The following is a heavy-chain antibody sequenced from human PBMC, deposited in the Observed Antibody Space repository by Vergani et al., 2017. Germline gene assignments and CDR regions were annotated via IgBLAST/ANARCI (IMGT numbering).Heavy chain of an antibody. CDR2: IWYDGSKE. D-gene: IGHD3-9*01. CDR1: GFTLSSHA. J-gene: IGHJ6*03. CDR3: ARSGYFAQCVYYMTYYYYMDV. V-gene: IGHV3-33*01. Sequence: QVQLVESGGGVVQPGGSLRLSCAGSGFTLSSHAMHWVRQAPGKGLEWVAFIWYDGSKEYYADSVKGRFTISSDNSKNTLYLQMNNLRAADTAVYYCARSGYFAQCVYYMTYYYYMDVWVKGTAVTVSS.